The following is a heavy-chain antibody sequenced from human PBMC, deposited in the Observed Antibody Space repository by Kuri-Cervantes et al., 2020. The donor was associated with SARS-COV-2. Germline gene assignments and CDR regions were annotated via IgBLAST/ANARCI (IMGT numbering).Heavy chain of an antibody. CDR3: ARDPTTVTTGIGMDV. V-gene: IGHV1-46*01. Sequence: ASVKVSCKASGYTFTTYYIHWVRQAPGQGLEWMGIINPCGGGTSYAQKFQGRVAVTRDTPTSTVYMELSSLRSEDTAVYYCARDPTTVTTGIGMDVWGQGTTVTVSS. CDR1: GYTFTTYY. D-gene: IGHD4-17*01. CDR2: INPCGGGT. J-gene: IGHJ6*02.